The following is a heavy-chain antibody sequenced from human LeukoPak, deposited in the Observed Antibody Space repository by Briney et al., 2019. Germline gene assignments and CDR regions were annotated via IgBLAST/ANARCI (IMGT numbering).Heavy chain of an antibody. CDR2: IYYSGST. CDR1: GGSISSYY. V-gene: IGHV4-59*01. J-gene: IGHJ3*02. Sequence: SETLSLTCAVYGGSISSYYWSWIRQPPGKGLEWIGYIYYSGSTNYNPSLKSRVTISVDTSKNQFYLKLSPVTAADTAVYYCRGVSAPSRAGAFDIWGQVTMVTVSS. CDR3: RGVSAPSRAGAFDI.